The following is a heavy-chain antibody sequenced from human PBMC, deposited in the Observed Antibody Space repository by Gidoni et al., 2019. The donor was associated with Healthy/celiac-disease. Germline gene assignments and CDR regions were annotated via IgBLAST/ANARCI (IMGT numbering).Heavy chain of an antibody. J-gene: IGHJ6*02. CDR1: GFTFSNAW. V-gene: IGHV3-15*01. CDR3: TTVGQLWPRGRWYYYYGMDV. Sequence: EVQLVESGGGLVKPGGSLRLSCAASGFTFSNAWMSWVRQAPGKGLEWVGRIKSKTDGGTTDYAAPVKGRFTISRDDSKNTLYLQMNSLKTEDTAVYYCTTVGQLWPRGRWYYYYGMDVWGQGTTVTVSS. CDR2: IKSKTDGGTT. D-gene: IGHD5-18*01.